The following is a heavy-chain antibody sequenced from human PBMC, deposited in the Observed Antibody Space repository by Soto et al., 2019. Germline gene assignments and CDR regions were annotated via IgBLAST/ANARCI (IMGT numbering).Heavy chain of an antibody. V-gene: IGHV3-73*01. J-gene: IGHJ4*02. Sequence: LSLTCAASGFTFSGSAMHWVRQASGKGLEWVGRIRSKANSYATAYAASVKGRFTISRDDSKNTAYLQMNSLKTEDTAVYYCTRRTHDYGEKDYWGQGTLVTVSS. CDR2: IRSKANSYAT. CDR1: GFTFSGSA. CDR3: TRRTHDYGEKDY. D-gene: IGHD4-17*01.